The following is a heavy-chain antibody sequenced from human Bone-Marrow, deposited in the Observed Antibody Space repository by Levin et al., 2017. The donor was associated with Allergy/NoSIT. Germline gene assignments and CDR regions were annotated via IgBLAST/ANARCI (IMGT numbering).Heavy chain of an antibody. CDR3: TRKMIVVVMTEGPPDY. D-gene: IGHD3-22*01. V-gene: IGHV3-49*04. CDR1: GFTFGDYA. Sequence: GESLKISCTASGFTFGDYAMSWVRQAPGKGLEWVGFIRSKAYGGTTEYAASVKGRFTISRDDSKSIAYLQMNSLKTEDTAVYYCTRKMIVVVMTEGPPDYWGQGTLVTVSS. J-gene: IGHJ4*02. CDR2: IRSKAYGGTT.